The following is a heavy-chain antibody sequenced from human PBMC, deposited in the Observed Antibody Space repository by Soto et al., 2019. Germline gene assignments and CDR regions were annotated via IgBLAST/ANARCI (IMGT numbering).Heavy chain of an antibody. CDR2: INPATGAA. Sequence: QLHLVQSGAVVKKPGASVTVSCSASGYPVTAYYMHWVRQAPGRGLEWMGGINPATGAAKYTQTFQGRVTMPCDTSTSTVFLELSRLTSEGAAVFYWARGGGVGVAGSAAFDMWGQGTLVTVSS. J-gene: IGHJ3*02. CDR3: ARGGGVGVAGSAAFDM. V-gene: IGHV1-2*02. D-gene: IGHD3-3*01. CDR1: GYPVTAYY.